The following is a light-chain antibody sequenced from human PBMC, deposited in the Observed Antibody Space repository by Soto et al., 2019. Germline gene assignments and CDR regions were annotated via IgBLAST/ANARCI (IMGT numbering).Light chain of an antibody. CDR1: SSNIGAEYD. CDR2: CDN. J-gene: IGLJ6*01. V-gene: IGLV1-40*01. CDR3: QSYDSSLTTFV. Sequence: QYVLTQPPAVSGAPGQRVALSCTGSSSNIGAEYDVHWYEQLPGTAPKSLIYCDNNRPSGVPDRFSGAKSGTSASRAITGLQPEDEADYYCQSYDSSLTTFVFGTGTKLTVL.